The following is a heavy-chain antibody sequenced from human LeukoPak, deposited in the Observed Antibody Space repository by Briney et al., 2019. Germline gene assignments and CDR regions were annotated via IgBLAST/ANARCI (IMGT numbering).Heavy chain of an antibody. V-gene: IGHV5-51*01. CDR2: IYPGDSDT. CDR1: GYSFTSYW. CDR3: ARPTYDSSGYAGSSYYFDY. J-gene: IGHJ4*02. D-gene: IGHD3-22*01. Sequence: GESLKISCKGPGYSFTSYWVGWVRQMPGKGLEWMGIIYPGDSDTRYSPSFQGQVTISADKSISTAYLHWSSLKTSDTAIYYCARPTYDSSGYAGSSYYFDYWGQGTLVTVSS.